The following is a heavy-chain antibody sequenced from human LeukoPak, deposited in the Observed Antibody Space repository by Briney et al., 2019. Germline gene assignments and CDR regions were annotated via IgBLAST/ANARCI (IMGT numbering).Heavy chain of an antibody. J-gene: IGHJ3*02. CDR3: ARDYHILRYFDWLHPAFDI. V-gene: IGHV5-51*01. CDR1: GYSFTSYW. D-gene: IGHD3-9*01. Sequence: GESLKISCKGSGYSFTSYWIGWVRQMPGKGLEWMGIIYPGDSDTRYSPSFQGQVTISADKSISTAYLQWSSLKASDTAMYYCARDYHILRYFDWLHPAFDIWGQGTMVTVSS. CDR2: IYPGDSDT.